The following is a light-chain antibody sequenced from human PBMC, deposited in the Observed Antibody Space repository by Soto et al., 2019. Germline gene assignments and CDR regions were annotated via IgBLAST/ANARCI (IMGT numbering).Light chain of an antibody. CDR1: RDIGSY. Sequence: TKSASALSASVGDRSTITCVASRDIGSYLSWYQQKPGQAPTLLIYAASNLQSGVPSRFSGDGYGTEFTLTISSLQPEDFATYYCQQFNSYPLTFGGGTKVDI. J-gene: IGKJ4*01. CDR3: QQFNSYPLT. V-gene: IGKV1-9*01. CDR2: AAS.